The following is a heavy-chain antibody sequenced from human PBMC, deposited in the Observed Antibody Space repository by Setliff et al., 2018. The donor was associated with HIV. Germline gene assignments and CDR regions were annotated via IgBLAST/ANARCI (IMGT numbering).Heavy chain of an antibody. CDR3: ARDLGYSSSSGWFDP. Sequence: ASVKVSCKASGFTFTGYYIHGVRQAPAQGLEWMGWITPNSGGTNYAQKFQGRVTMTRDTSISTAYMELSRLRSDDTAVYYCARDLGYSSSSGWFDPWGQGTLVTVSS. V-gene: IGHV1-2*02. CDR1: GFTFTGYY. J-gene: IGHJ5*02. CDR2: ITPNSGGT. D-gene: IGHD6-6*01.